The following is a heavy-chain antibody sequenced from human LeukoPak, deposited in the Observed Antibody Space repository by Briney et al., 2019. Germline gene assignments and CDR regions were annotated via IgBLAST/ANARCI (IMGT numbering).Heavy chain of an antibody. CDR2: MWYDESKE. CDR3: ARDPYYGSGKYYHGMDL. D-gene: IGHD3-10*01. J-gene: IGHJ6*02. Sequence: GRSLRLSCAASGFTFSNYGMHWVRQAPGKGLELVAVMWYDESKEYSGDSVKGRFTISRDKSKNTLYLQMNSLKVEDTAVYYCARDPYYGSGKYYHGMDLWGQGTTVTVSS. CDR1: GFTFSNYG. V-gene: IGHV3-33*01.